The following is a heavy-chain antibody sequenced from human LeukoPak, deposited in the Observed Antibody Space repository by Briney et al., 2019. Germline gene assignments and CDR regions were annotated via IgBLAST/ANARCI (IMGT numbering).Heavy chain of an antibody. CDR3: AKVRSSWRLPVDY. J-gene: IGHJ4*02. D-gene: IGHD6-13*01. Sequence: GGSLRLSCAAAGFTLSSYAMSWVHQAPGKGLEWVSAISGSGGSTYYADSVKGRFTIYRDNSKNTLYLQMNSLRAEDTAVYYCAKVRSSWRLPVDYWGQGTLVTVSS. CDR2: ISGSGGST. CDR1: GFTLSSYA. V-gene: IGHV3-23*01.